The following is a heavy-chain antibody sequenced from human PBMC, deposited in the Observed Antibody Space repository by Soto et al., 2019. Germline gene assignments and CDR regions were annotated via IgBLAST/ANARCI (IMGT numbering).Heavy chain of an antibody. CDR3: ARHETLNGDYDY. Sequence: SSDTLSLTCTVSGSSLSSYYCSWIRQPPGKGLEWIGYIYYNVNTNYNPSLKSRVTISVDTSKNQFSLKLSSVTAADTAVYYCARHETLNGDYDYWGQGTLVTVS. CDR2: IYYNVNT. J-gene: IGHJ4*02. CDR1: GSSLSSYY. D-gene: IGHD4-17*01. V-gene: IGHV4-59*08.